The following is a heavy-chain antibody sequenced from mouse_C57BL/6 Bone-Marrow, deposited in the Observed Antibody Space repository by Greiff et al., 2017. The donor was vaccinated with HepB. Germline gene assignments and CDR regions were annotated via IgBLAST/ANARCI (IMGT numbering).Heavy chain of an antibody. CDR3: AKCYDGYYVVYYYAMDY. V-gene: IGHV2-9*01. Sequence: VKLMESGPGLVAPSQSLSITCTVSGFSLTSYGVDWVRQPPGKGLEWLGVIWGGGSTNYNSALMSRLSISKDNSKSQVFLKMNSLQTDDTAMYYCAKCYDGYYVVYYYAMDYWGQGTSVTVSS. J-gene: IGHJ4*01. CDR2: IWGGGST. CDR1: GFSLTSYG. D-gene: IGHD2-3*01.